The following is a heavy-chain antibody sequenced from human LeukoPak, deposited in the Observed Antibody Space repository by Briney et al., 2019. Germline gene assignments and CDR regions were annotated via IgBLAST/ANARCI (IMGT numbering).Heavy chain of an antibody. CDR3: AKDRGPYVEMAGY. CDR2: ISWNSGSI. J-gene: IGHJ4*02. D-gene: IGHD5-24*01. V-gene: IGHV3-9*01. Sequence: GRSLRLSCAASGFTFDDYAMHWVRQAPGKGLEWVSGISWNSGSIGYADSVKGRFTISRDNAKNSLYLQMNSLRAEDTALYYCAKDRGPYVEMAGYWGQGTLVTVSS. CDR1: GFTFDDYA.